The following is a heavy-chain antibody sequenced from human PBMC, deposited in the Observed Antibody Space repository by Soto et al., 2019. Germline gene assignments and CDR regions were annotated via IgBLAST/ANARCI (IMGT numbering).Heavy chain of an antibody. Sequence: QLQLQESGSGLVKPSQTLSLTCAVSGGSISSGGYSWSWIRQPPGKGLESIGYIYHSGSTYYNPSHNSRVTIPVDRSKNQFPLQLSSVTAADPAVYYCARGMTTVTTFDYWGQGTLVTVSS. V-gene: IGHV4-30-2*01. J-gene: IGHJ4*02. CDR1: GGSISSGGYS. CDR3: ARGMTTVTTFDY. CDR2: IYHSGST. D-gene: IGHD4-17*01.